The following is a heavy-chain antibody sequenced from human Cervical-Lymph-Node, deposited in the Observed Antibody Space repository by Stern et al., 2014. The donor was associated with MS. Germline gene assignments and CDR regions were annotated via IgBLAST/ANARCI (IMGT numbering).Heavy chain of an antibody. CDR1: GYTFNIYY. CDR2: INPSSNST. V-gene: IGHV1-46*02. D-gene: IGHD6-6*01. CDR3: ARSRQLVRQRGFDY. Sequence: QMQLVQSGSEVKKPGASVKVSCKASGYTFNIYYIHWVRQAPGQGLEWMGMINPSSNSTSYAQKFQGRVTLTRDTSTSTVYMELSSLRSDDTAVYYCARSRQLVRQRGFDYWGQGTLVTVSS. J-gene: IGHJ4*02.